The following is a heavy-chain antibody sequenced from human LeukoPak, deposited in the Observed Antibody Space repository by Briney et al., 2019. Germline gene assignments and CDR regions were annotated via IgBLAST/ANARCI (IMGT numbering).Heavy chain of an antibody. CDR1: GFTFSSYR. CDR2: ISSSSSYI. Sequence: RPGGSLRLSCAASGFTFSSYRMTWVRQAPGKGLEWVSSISSSSSYIYYADSVKGRFTISRDNAKNSLYLQMNSLRAEDTAVYYCARLSYYDSSGYYYVRAYGMDVWGQGTTVTVSS. D-gene: IGHD3-22*01. V-gene: IGHV3-21*01. CDR3: ARLSYYDSSGYYYVRAYGMDV. J-gene: IGHJ6*02.